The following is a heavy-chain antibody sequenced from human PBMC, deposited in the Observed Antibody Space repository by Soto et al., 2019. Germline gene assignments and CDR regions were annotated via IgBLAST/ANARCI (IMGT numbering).Heavy chain of an antibody. V-gene: IGHV4-39*01. CDR3: ARQLRSVAARPDAFDI. CDR2: IYYSGST. CDR1: GGSISSSSYY. D-gene: IGHD6-6*01. J-gene: IGHJ3*02. Sequence: SETLSLTCTVSGGSISSSSYYWGWIRQPPGKGLEWIGSIYYSGSTYYNPSLKSRLTISDDTSKNQFPLKLSSVTAADAAVDYCARQLRSVAARPDAFDIWGQGTMVTVSS.